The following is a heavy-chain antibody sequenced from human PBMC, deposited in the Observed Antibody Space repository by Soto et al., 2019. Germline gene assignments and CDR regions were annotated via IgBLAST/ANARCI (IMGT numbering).Heavy chain of an antibody. V-gene: IGHV4-30-4*01. CDR3: ASFGVSSKNCFDP. J-gene: IGHJ5*02. D-gene: IGHD3-10*01. CDR2: IDYRGNT. Sequence: PSETLSLTCTVSGYTICTADYYWSWIRQHPGKGLEWIGSIDYRGNTYYNPSLKSRLTISLDTSKSQFSLNLGSVAAADMAVYYCASFGVSSKNCFDPWGLGTLVTVSS. CDR1: GYTICTADYY.